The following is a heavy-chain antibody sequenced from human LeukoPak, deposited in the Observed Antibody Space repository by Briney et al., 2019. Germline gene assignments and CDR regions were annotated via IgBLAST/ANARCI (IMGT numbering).Heavy chain of an antibody. V-gene: IGHV3-9*01. D-gene: IGHD4-17*01. CDR2: ISWNSGSV. Sequence: GGSLRLSCAASGFTFDDYAIHWVRQVPGMGLEWVSGISWNSGSVGYADSVKGRFTISRDNAKSSLYLQMNSLRVEDTALYYCVKEGGSSVTTSQRAFDVWGQGTMVTVSS. CDR3: VKEGGSSVTTSQRAFDV. J-gene: IGHJ3*01. CDR1: GFTFDDYA.